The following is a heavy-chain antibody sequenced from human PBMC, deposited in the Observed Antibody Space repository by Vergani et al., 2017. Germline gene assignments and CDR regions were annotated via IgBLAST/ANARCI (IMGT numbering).Heavy chain of an antibody. CDR3: AGLSCDSAPYLQGGYDC. D-gene: IGHD2/OR15-2a*01. CDR1: GFTFSACP. Sequence: EVQLLQSGGGVIQPGGSVRLSCAASGFTFSACPMTWVRQAPGKGLEWVSAISARFPSTYYADSVKGRFTISRDNSKNMLYLQMNSLRAEDTAVYYCAGLSCDSAPYLQGGYDCWGQGTLVSVSS. V-gene: IGHV3-23*01. J-gene: IGHJ4*02. CDR2: ISARFPST.